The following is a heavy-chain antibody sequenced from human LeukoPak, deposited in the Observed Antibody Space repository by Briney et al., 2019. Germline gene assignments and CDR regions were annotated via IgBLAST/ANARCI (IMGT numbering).Heavy chain of an antibody. CDR3: ARVWVAVAGRNAFDI. J-gene: IGHJ3*02. V-gene: IGHV3-21*01. CDR2: ISSSSSYI. D-gene: IGHD6-19*01. Sequence: PGGSLRLSCAASGFTFSSYSMNWVRQAPGKGLEWVSSISSSSSYIYYADSVKGRFTISRDNAKNSLYLQMNSLRAEDTAVYYCARVWVAVAGRNAFDIWGQGTVVTVPS. CDR1: GFTFSSYS.